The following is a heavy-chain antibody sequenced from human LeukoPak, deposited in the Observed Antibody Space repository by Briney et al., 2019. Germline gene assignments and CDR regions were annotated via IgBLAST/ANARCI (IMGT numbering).Heavy chain of an antibody. Sequence: GGSLRLSCEASGFTFSSYWMSWVRQAPGKGLYWVANINQDGSEKYYVDSVKGRFTISRDNAKNSLYLQMNSLRAEDTAVYYCARDLPYDFWSGYSSLFDYWGQGTLVTVSS. V-gene: IGHV3-7*01. J-gene: IGHJ4*02. D-gene: IGHD3-3*01. CDR2: INQDGSEK. CDR3: ARDLPYDFWSGYSSLFDY. CDR1: GFTFSSYW.